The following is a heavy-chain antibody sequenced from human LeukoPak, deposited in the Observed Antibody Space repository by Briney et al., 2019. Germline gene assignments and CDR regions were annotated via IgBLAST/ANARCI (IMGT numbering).Heavy chain of an antibody. D-gene: IGHD2-2*01. CDR2: IYHSGST. V-gene: IGHV4-4*02. CDR1: GGSISSSNW. CDR3: AKPRTYCSSDSCYGSYPNEHVY. J-gene: IGHJ4*02. Sequence: PSETLSLTCAVSGGSISSSNWWSWVRQPPGKGLEWIGEIYHSGSTNYNPSLKSRVTISVDKSKNQFSLKLSSVTAADTAVYFCAKPRTYCSSDSCYGSYPNEHVYWGPGTLVTVSS.